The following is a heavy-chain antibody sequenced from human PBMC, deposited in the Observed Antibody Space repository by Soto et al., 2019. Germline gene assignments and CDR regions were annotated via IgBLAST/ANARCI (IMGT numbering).Heavy chain of an antibody. CDR2: INPNSGGT. Sequence: XSVKVSCKASAYTFTCYYMHWVRQAPGQGLEWMGWINPNSGGTNYAQKFQGWVTMTRDTSISTAYMELSRLRSDDTAVYYCARDSGYSLGVSFDYWGQGTLVTVSS. J-gene: IGHJ4*02. V-gene: IGHV1-2*04. D-gene: IGHD5-18*01. CDR1: AYTFTCYY. CDR3: ARDSGYSLGVSFDY.